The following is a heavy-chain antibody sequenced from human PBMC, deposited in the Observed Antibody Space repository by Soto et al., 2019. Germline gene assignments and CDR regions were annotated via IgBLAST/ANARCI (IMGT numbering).Heavy chain of an antibody. Sequence: QVQLVQSGAEVKKPGSSVKVSCKASGGTFSSYAISWVRQAPGQGLEWMGGIIPIFGTANYAQKFQGRVTDTGRNSTSNPYMELSSRRAGNTAVYHGEGKDIVVEQAAIHGHYYYGMDVSAEGTTVTVPS. CDR1: GGTFSSYA. CDR3: EGKDIVVEQAAIHGHYYYGMDV. D-gene: IGHD2-2*02. V-gene: IGHV1-69*06. CDR2: IIPIFGTA. J-gene: IGHJ6*04.